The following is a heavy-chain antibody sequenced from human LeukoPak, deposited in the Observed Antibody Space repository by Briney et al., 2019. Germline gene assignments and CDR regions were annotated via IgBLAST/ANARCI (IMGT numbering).Heavy chain of an antibody. CDR2: IYSGTI. CDR1: GFTVSSNS. Sequence: PGGSLRLSCTVSGFTVSSNSMSWVRQAPGKGLEWVSFIYSGTIHYSDSVEGRFTISRDNSKNTLYLQMNSLRAEDTAVYYCASPAIAVADTFDYWGQGTLVTVS. D-gene: IGHD6-19*01. J-gene: IGHJ4*02. CDR3: ASPAIAVADTFDY. V-gene: IGHV3-53*01.